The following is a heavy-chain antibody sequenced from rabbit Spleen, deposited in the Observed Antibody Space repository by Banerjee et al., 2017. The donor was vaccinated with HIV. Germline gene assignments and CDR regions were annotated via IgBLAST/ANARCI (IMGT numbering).Heavy chain of an antibody. Sequence: EQLEESGGGLVKPEGSLTLTCKASGVSFSDKDVMCWVRQAPGKGLEWIACINIVTGKTVYASWAKDRFIMSRTSSTTVFLQMTSLTAADTATYFCARDLVTVIGWNFNLWGPGTLVTV. CDR3: ARDLVTVIGWNFNL. CDR2: INIVTGKT. D-gene: IGHD5-1*01. J-gene: IGHJ4*01. CDR1: GVSFSDKDV. V-gene: IGHV1S45*01.